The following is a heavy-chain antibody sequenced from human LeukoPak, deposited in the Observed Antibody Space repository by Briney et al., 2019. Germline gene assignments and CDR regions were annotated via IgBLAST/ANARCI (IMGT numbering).Heavy chain of an antibody. CDR2: ISWNSGSI. J-gene: IGHJ3*02. CDR3: AREERTLDAFDI. CDR1: GFTFDDYA. D-gene: IGHD1-1*01. Sequence: GGSLRLSCAASGFTFDDYAMHWVRQAPGKGLEWVSGISWNSGSIGYADSVKGRFTISRDNAKNSLYLQMNSLRAEDTAVYYCAREERTLDAFDIWGQGTMVTVSS. V-gene: IGHV3-9*01.